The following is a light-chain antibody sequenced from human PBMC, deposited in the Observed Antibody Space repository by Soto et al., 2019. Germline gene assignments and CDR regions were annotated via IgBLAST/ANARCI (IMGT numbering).Light chain of an antibody. J-gene: IGKJ5*01. CDR1: QTVSITC. Sequence: VLTQSPGTLSLSPGESATLSCXXSQTVSITCLTWHQQKPGQAPRLXIYGASTRATGIPARFSGSGAGTDFTLTISSLEPEDFAVYYCQQRSNWPITFGQGTRLEIK. CDR2: GAS. CDR3: QQRSNWPIT. V-gene: IGKV3D-20*02.